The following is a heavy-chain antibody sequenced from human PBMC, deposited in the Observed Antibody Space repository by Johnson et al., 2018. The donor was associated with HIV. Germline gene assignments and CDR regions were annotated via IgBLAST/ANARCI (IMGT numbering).Heavy chain of an antibody. V-gene: IGHV3-66*01. CDR1: GFSVSSNY. CDR3: ARDKGRGAFDI. Sequence: VQLVESGGGTVQPGGSLRLSCAASGFSVSSNYMSWVRQAPGKGLEWVSVLYSGGNTYYADSVKGRFTISRENAKNSLYLQMNSLRAEDTAVYYCARDKGRGAFDIWGQGTMVTVSS. CDR2: LYSGGNT. D-gene: IGHD3-10*01. J-gene: IGHJ3*02.